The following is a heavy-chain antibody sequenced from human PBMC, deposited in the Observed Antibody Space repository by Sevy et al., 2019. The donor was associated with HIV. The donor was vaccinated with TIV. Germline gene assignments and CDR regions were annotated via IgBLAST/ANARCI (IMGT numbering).Heavy chain of an antibody. V-gene: IGHV3-30-3*01. CDR3: NSVAGKIDV. CDR1: GFTFSSYA. J-gene: IGHJ6*02. CDR2: ISYDGSNK. D-gene: IGHD6-19*01. Sequence: GGSLRLSFAASGFTFSSYAMHWVRQAPGKGLEWVAVISYDGSNKYYADSVKGRFTISRDNSKNTLYLQMNSLRAEDTAVYYCNSVAGKIDVWGQGTTVTVSS.